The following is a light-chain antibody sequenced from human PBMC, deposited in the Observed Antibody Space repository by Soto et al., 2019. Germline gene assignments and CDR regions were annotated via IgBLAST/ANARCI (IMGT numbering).Light chain of an antibody. CDR3: QHYNNWPFT. CDR2: GAS. CDR1: HSFSSSF. Sequence: EIVLTQSPGTLSLSPGERATLSCRASHSFSSSFLAWYQQKPGQAPRLLIYGASSRAAGIPDRFSGSGSGTGFTLTITSLQSEDFAVYYCQHYNNWPFTFGPGTKVDI. J-gene: IGKJ3*01. V-gene: IGKV3-15*01.